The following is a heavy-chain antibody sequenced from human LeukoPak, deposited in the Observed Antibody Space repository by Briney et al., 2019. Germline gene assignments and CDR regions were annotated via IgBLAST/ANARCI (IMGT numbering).Heavy chain of an antibody. CDR3: AKNMGPEYYYGMDV. CDR1: GFTFSSAD. Sequence: PGGSLRLSCAASGFTFSSADLHWVRQVTGKGLEWVSAIGTGGDTYYADSVRGRFTISRDNAKNSLYLQMNSLRAEDTAVYYCAKNMGPEYYYGMDVWGQGTTVTVSS. V-gene: IGHV3-13*01. D-gene: IGHD2/OR15-2a*01. CDR2: IGTGGDT. J-gene: IGHJ6*02.